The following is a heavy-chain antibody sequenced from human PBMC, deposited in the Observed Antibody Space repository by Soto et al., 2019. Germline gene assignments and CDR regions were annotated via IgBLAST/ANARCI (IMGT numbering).Heavy chain of an antibody. Sequence: SETLSLTCTVSGGSISSGGYYWSWIRQHPGKGLEWIGSIYYSGSTYYNPSLEGRVTISADTPKNQFSLKLTSVTAADTAVYYCGRQPGHCGSTTCFGYYSVDVWGQGTTVTVSS. D-gene: IGHD2-2*01. V-gene: IGHV4-31*03. CDR2: IYYSGST. J-gene: IGHJ6*02. CDR3: GRQPGHCGSTTCFGYYSVDV. CDR1: GGSISSGGYY.